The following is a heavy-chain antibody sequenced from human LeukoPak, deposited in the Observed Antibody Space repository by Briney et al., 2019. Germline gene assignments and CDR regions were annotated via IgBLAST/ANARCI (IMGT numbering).Heavy chain of an antibody. J-gene: IGHJ4*02. Sequence: SETLSLTCAVYGESFSGYYWSWIRQPPGKGLEWIGEINHSGSTNYNPSLKSRVTISVDTSKNQFSPKLSSVTAADTAVYYCARAPSGSGSYLHYFDYWGQGTLVTVSS. CDR3: ARAPSGSGSYLHYFDY. CDR2: INHSGST. V-gene: IGHV4-34*01. D-gene: IGHD3-10*01. CDR1: GESFSGYY.